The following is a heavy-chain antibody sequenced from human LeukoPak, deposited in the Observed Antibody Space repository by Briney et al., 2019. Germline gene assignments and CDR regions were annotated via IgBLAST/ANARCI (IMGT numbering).Heavy chain of an antibody. Sequence: PGGSLRLSCAASGFTFTTYAMTWVRQAPGKGLEWVSAIGSGSGGSTFYADSVKGRFTISRDNSENALYLQMNSLRADDTAVYYCARDVAYCYGGSCYYYYGMDVWGQGTTVIVSS. D-gene: IGHD2-15*01. CDR2: IGSGSGGST. CDR1: GFTFTTYA. V-gene: IGHV3-23*01. J-gene: IGHJ6*02. CDR3: ARDVAYCYGGSCYYYYGMDV.